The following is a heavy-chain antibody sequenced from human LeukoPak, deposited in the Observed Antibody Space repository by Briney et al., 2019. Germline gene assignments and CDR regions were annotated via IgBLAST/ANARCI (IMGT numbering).Heavy chain of an antibody. J-gene: IGHJ4*02. D-gene: IGHD5-24*01. CDR2: TNHSGRT. CDR1: GYSISSGYY. CDR3: ARQGEMVTIWRTPRGYFDY. V-gene: IGHV4-38-2*01. Sequence: SETLSLTCAVSGYSISSGYYWGWIRNPPGKGLEWFGRTNHSGRTYYNPPPKSRSTIPEETSKTQFTLKLSSVTAADTAVYYCARQGEMVTIWRTPRGYFDYWGQGTLVTVSS.